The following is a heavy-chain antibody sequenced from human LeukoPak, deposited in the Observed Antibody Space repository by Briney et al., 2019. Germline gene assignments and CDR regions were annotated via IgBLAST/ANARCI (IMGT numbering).Heavy chain of an antibody. D-gene: IGHD6-19*01. CDR1: GFTFSSYW. V-gene: IGHV3-7*01. CDR3: AKGQWLASDAFDI. J-gene: IGHJ3*02. CDR2: IKQDGSEK. Sequence: GGSLRLSCAASGFTFSSYWMSWVRLAPGKGLEWVANIKQDGSEKYYVDSVKGRFTISRDNAKNSLYLQMNSLRAEDTAVYYCAKGQWLASDAFDIWGQGTMVTVSS.